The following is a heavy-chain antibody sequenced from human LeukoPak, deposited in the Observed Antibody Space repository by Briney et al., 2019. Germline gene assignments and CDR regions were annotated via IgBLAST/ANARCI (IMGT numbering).Heavy chain of an antibody. CDR3: ARAQAQAYGSGSYYIPVISGSDY. CDR2: INHSGGST. J-gene: IGHJ4*02. Sequence: GASVKVSCKASGYTFTSYYMHWVRQAPGQGLEWMGIINHSGGSTSYAQKFQGRVTMTRDTSTSTVYMELSSLRSEDTAVYYCARAQAQAYGSGSYYIPVISGSDYWGQGTLVTVSS. CDR1: GYTFTSYY. D-gene: IGHD3-10*01. V-gene: IGHV1-46*01.